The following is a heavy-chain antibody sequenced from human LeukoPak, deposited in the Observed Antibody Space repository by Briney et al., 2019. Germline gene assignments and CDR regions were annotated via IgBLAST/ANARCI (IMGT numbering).Heavy chain of an antibody. D-gene: IGHD5-18*01. Sequence: GGSLRLSCAASGFTFSNYVMHWVRQAPGKGLEWVSLISDSGVSTYYADSVKGRFTISRDNSKNTVYLQMNSLRAEDTAVYYCAKGSGYSNGDAIDYWGQGTLVTVSS. CDR2: ISDSGVST. CDR1: GFTFSNYV. V-gene: IGHV3-23*01. J-gene: IGHJ4*02. CDR3: AKGSGYSNGDAIDY.